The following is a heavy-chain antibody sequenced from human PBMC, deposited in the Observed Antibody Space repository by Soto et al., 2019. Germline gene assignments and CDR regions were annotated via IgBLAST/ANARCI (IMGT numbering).Heavy chain of an antibody. Sequence: ASVKVSCKASGYTFSDYYIHWVRQAPGQGLEWMGWINPNSGGTKYAPKFQGRVTMTRDTSISTAYMELSRLRSDDTAVYYCARAEQQLGYYYYGMDVWGQGTTVTVSS. V-gene: IGHV1-2*02. J-gene: IGHJ6*02. CDR3: ARAEQQLGYYYYGMDV. CDR2: INPNSGGT. D-gene: IGHD6-13*01. CDR1: GYTFSDYY.